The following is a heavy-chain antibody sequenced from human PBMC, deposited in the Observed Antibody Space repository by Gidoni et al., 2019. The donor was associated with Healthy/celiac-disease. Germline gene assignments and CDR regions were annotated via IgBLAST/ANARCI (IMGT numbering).Heavy chain of an antibody. J-gene: IGHJ3*02. V-gene: IGHV3-74*01. CDR2: INSDGSST. CDR1: GFTFSSYW. CDR3: WIVVVTRRAFDI. Sequence: EVQLVESGGGLVQPGGSLRLSCAASGFTFSSYWMHWVRQAPGKGLVWVSRINSDGSSTSYADSVKGRFTISRDNAKNTLYLQMNSLRAEDTAVYYCWIVVVTRRAFDIWGQGTMVTVSS. D-gene: IGHD3-22*01.